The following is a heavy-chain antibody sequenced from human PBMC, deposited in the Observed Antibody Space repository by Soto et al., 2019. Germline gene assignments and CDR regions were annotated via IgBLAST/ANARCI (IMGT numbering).Heavy chain of an antibody. D-gene: IGHD6-13*01. V-gene: IGHV1-3*01. CDR2: INAGNGNT. J-gene: IGHJ6*02. CDR1: GYTFTSYA. Sequence: ASVKVSCKASGYTFTSYAMHWVRQAPGQRLEWMGWINAGNGNTKYSQKFQGRVTITRDTSASTAYMELSSLRSEDTAVYYCSAAGTWDYYYGMDVWGQGTTVPVSS. CDR3: SAAGTWDYYYGMDV.